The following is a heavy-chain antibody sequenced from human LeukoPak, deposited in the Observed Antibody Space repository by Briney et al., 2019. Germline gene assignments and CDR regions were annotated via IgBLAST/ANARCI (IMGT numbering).Heavy chain of an antibody. CDR3: ARGGGDIPIDS. Sequence: GGSLRLSCAASGFTFSTSGMNWVRQAPGRGLEWVASISSRSYGYYADAVKGRFTISRDNARNSLYLQMNSLRAEDTALYYCARGGGDIPIDSWGQGTLVAVSS. CDR1: GFTFSTSG. V-gene: IGHV3-21*01. D-gene: IGHD2-21*02. J-gene: IGHJ4*02. CDR2: ISSRSYG.